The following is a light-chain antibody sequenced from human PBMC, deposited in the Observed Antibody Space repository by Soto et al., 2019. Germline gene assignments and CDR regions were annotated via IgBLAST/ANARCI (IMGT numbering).Light chain of an antibody. Sequence: DIQMTQSPSSLSASVGDRVTITCRASQSIRSLLNWYQQKPGRAPNLLIYAASNLRSGVPSRFSGSGSGTDFTLTIRSVQLEDFATYYCQQTSTTSPTFGQGTKVDIK. CDR2: AAS. CDR1: QSIRSL. J-gene: IGKJ1*01. CDR3: QQTSTTSPT. V-gene: IGKV1-39*01.